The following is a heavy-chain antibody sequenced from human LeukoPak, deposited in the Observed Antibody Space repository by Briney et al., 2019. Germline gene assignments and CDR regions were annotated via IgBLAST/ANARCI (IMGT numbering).Heavy chain of an antibody. CDR1: GFTFSGSA. Sequence: PGGSLRLSCAASGFTFSGSAMHRVRQASGKGLEWVGRIRTKAYSYATAYAASVKGRFTISRDDSKNTAYLQMNSLKTEDTAVYYCTEIAAVDNYSDYWGQGTLVTVSS. CDR3: TEIAAVDNYSDY. J-gene: IGHJ4*02. CDR2: IRTKAYSYAT. V-gene: IGHV3-73*01. D-gene: IGHD6-13*01.